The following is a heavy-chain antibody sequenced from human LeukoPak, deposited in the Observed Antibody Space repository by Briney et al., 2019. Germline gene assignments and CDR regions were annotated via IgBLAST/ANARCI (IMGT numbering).Heavy chain of an antibody. CDR2: IYHSGST. D-gene: IGHD3-16*02. J-gene: IGHJ4*02. CDR1: GYSISSGYY. CDR3: ARGRSDYVWGSYRWLDY. V-gene: IGHV4-38-2*02. Sequence: SETLSLTCTVSGYSISSGYYWGWIRQPPGKGLEWIGSIYHSGSTYYNPSLKSRVTISVDTSKNQFSLKLSSVTAADTAVYYCARGRSDYVWGSYRWLDYWGQGTLVTVSS.